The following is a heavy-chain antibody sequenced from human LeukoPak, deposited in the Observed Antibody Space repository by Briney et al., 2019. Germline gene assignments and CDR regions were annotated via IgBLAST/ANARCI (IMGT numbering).Heavy chain of an antibody. J-gene: IGHJ4*02. CDR1: GGSISSYY. D-gene: IGHD2-2*01. CDR3: ARGARVYCSSTSCFDY. CDR2: IYTSGST. Sequence: LETLSLTCTVSGGSISSYYWSWIRQPAGKGLEWIGRIYTSGSTNYNPSLKSRVTMSVDTSKNQFSLKLSSVTAADTAVYYCARGARVYCSSTSCFDYWGQGTLVTVSS. V-gene: IGHV4-4*07.